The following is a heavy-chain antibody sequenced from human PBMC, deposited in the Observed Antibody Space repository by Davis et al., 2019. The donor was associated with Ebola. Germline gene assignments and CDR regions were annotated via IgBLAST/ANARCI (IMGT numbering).Heavy chain of an antibody. CDR2: ISGDGDLT. CDR3: ARGPMPSWYADFYKYGMDV. Sequence: GGSLRLSCAASGFTSGQYAMYRVRQRPGKGLEWVSLISGDGDLTYYADSVKGRFTISRDNSKESLYLQIHSLRSEDTDLYFCARGPMPSWYADFYKYGMDVWGQGTTVTASS. CDR1: GFTSGQYA. J-gene: IGHJ6*02. V-gene: IGHV3-43*02. D-gene: IGHD6-13*01.